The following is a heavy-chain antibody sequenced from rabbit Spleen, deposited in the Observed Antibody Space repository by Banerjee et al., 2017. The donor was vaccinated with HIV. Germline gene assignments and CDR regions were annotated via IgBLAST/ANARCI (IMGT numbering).Heavy chain of an antibody. V-gene: IGHV1S45*01. CDR3: ARGSAAMTMVITGYYLSL. CDR2: IYGGDGRST. D-gene: IGHD2-1*01. J-gene: IGHJ4*01. CDR1: GFSFSSSYY. Sequence: QEQLVESGGDLVQPEGSLTLTCTASGFSFSSSYYMCWVRQAPGKGLEWIACIYGGDGRSTAYANWAKGRFTISKTSSTTVPLQMTRLTAADTATYFCARGSAAMTMVITGYYLSLWGQGTLVTVS.